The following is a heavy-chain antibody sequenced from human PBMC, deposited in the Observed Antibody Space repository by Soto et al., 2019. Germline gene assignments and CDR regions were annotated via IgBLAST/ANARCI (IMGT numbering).Heavy chain of an antibody. CDR3: TTDKHINTLLWFGDRKGGYYYRMDV. D-gene: IGHD3-10*01. Sequence: TLGLTWTVSGGSISSYYWSWIRQPPGKGLEWIGYIYYSGSTNYNPSLKSRVTISVDTSKNQFSLKLSSVTAADTAVYYCTTDKHINTLLWFGDRKGGYYYRMDVWCQGPSGT. V-gene: IGHV4-59*01. J-gene: IGHJ6*02. CDR1: GGSISSYY. CDR2: IYYSGST.